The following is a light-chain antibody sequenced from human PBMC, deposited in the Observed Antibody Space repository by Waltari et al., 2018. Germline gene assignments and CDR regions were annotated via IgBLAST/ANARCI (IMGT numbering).Light chain of an antibody. CDR3: QQYGSSPVT. Sequence: EIVLTQSPGTLSLSPGERATLSCRASQSVSSSHLAWYHQKPGQAPRLLIYGASSRATDIPDRFSGSGSGTDFTLTISRLEPEDFAVYYCQQYGSSPVTFGQGTKLEIK. V-gene: IGKV3-20*01. J-gene: IGKJ2*01. CDR1: QSVSSSH. CDR2: GAS.